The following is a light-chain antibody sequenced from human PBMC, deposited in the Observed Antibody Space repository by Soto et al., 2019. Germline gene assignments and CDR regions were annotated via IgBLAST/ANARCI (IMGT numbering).Light chain of an antibody. CDR1: SSDVGGFNY. Sequence: QSVLTQPASVSGSPGQSITISCTGTSSDVGGFNYVSWYQQHPGKAPKLMIYDVTNRPSGVSYRFSGSKSGNTASLTISGLQAEDEADYYCNSYTSSSTYVCGTGTKVTVL. CDR3: NSYTSSSTYV. V-gene: IGLV2-14*03. J-gene: IGLJ1*01. CDR2: DVT.